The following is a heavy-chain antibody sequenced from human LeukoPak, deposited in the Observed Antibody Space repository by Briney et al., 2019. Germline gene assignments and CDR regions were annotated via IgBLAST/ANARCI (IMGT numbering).Heavy chain of an antibody. CDR2: VNQDGGTT. J-gene: IGHJ6*03. CDR1: AFTFSSLW. Sequence: GGSLRLSCAASAFTFSSLWVRWLRQAPGRGPEWVADVNQDGGTTYYVASVKGRFTISRDNAKNSLTLQMISLRAEDTAVYDCTKDRQGPNQYHMDVWGKGTTVTVSS. CDR3: TKDRQGPNQYHMDV. V-gene: IGHV3-7*01.